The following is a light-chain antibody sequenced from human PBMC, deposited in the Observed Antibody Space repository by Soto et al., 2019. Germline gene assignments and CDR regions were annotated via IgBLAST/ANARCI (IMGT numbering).Light chain of an antibody. Sequence: DIQMTQSPSSLSASVGDRVTITCRASQSISSFLNWYQQKPGKAPKLLIYAASSLQSGVPSRFSGSASGTDFNLNISSLQPEDFATYYCQQSYSTPPTFGQGTKVEIK. V-gene: IGKV1-39*01. CDR3: QQSYSTPPT. CDR2: AAS. J-gene: IGKJ1*01. CDR1: QSISSF.